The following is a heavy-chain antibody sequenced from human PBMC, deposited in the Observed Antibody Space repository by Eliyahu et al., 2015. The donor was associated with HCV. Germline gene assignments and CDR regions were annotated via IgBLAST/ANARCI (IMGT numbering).Heavy chain of an antibody. Sequence: QAQLQESGPGLVKPSETLSPTCTFSGGALSSYYWSWFRQPAGKALEYIGRIYSGGSTNYNPSLKSRVTMSVDTSKNQFSLKLNSVTAADTAVYYCARIYGYNYWYFDLWGRGTLVTVSS. J-gene: IGHJ2*01. CDR2: IYSGGST. CDR1: GGALSSYY. D-gene: IGHD5-24*01. V-gene: IGHV4-4*07. CDR3: ARIYGYNYWYFDL.